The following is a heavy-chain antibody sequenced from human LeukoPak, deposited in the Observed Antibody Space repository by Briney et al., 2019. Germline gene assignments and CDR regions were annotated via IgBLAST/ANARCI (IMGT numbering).Heavy chain of an antibody. D-gene: IGHD4-17*01. CDR2: IYPGDSDT. Sequence: GESLKISCKGSGYSFTNYWIGWVRQMPGKGLEWMVIIYPGDSDTLYSPSFEDQVTISADKSISTAYLQWSSLKASDPAMYYCARQGCYGDYLCWFDPWGQGTLVTVSS. CDR3: ARQGCYGDYLCWFDP. CDR1: GYSFTNYW. J-gene: IGHJ5*02. V-gene: IGHV5-51*01.